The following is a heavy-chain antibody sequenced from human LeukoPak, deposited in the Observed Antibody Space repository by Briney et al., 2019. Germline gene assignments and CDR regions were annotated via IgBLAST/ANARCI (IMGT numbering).Heavy chain of an antibody. CDR1: GFSVSNTY. V-gene: IGHV3-53*01. CDR3: ARGPCSTSSCHVDY. D-gene: IGHD2/OR15-2a*01. Sequence: GGSLRLSCAASGFSVSNTYMTWVRQAPGKGLEWVSIPLGGDTTYYAGSVRGRFTTSTDSSKNSLHLQMGSLRVDDTAVYYCARGPCSTSSCHVDYWGQGTLVTVSS. CDR2: PLGGDTT. J-gene: IGHJ4*02.